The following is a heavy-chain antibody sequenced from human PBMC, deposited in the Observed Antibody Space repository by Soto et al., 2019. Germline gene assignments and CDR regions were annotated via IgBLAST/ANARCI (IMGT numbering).Heavy chain of an antibody. Sequence: EVQLVETGGGLIQPGGSLRLSCAASGFTVSSNYMSWVRQAPGKGLEWVSVIYSGGSTYYADSVKGRFTISRDNSKNTLYLQMNSLRAEDTAVYYCAREARYSSSWEGNYWGQGPLVTVSS. CDR3: AREARYSSSWEGNY. J-gene: IGHJ4*02. D-gene: IGHD6-13*01. V-gene: IGHV3-53*02. CDR1: GFTVSSNY. CDR2: IYSGGST.